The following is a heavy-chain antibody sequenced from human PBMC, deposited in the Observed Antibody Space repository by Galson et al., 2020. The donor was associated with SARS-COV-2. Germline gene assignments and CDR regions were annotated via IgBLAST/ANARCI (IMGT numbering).Heavy chain of an antibody. Sequence: TGGSLRLSCAASGFTFSSYSMNWVRQAPGKGLEWVSSISSSSSYIYYADSVKGRFTISRDNAKNSLYLQMNSLRAEDTAVYYCARDEDQLLSLYYYGMDVWGQGTTVTVSS. D-gene: IGHD2-2*01. J-gene: IGHJ6*02. CDR2: ISSSSSYI. CDR1: GFTFSSYS. CDR3: ARDEDQLLSLYYYGMDV. V-gene: IGHV3-21*01.